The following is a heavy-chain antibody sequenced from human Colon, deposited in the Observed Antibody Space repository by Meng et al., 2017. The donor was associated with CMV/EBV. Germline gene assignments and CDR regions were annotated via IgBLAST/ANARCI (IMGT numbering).Heavy chain of an antibody. CDR3: ARDMRGCDTDSCYTGGEYGMDV. J-gene: IGHJ6*02. CDR2: IHPNSGGT. D-gene: IGHD2-2*02. Sequence: ASVKVSCKASGYIFTGYYIHWVRQAPGQGLEWVGWIHPNSGGTNYAQEFKGRVTLTRDTSISTVYMELSRLTSDDTAVYYCARDMRGCDTDSCYTGGEYGMDVWGQGTTVTVSS. CDR1: GYIFTGYY. V-gene: IGHV1-2*02.